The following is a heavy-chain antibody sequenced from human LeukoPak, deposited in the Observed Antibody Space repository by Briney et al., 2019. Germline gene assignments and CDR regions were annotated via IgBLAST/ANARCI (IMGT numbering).Heavy chain of an antibody. D-gene: IGHD3-9*01. J-gene: IGHJ4*02. V-gene: IGHV3-23*01. CDR2: ISGGGGGT. CDR1: GFSFSSYA. Sequence: GGSLRLSCAASGFSFSSYAMSWVRQAPGKGLEWVSGISGGGGGTYYADSVKGRLTISRDNSKNTLYLQMNSLRGEDTAVYYCAKCARVDWLPIDYWGQGTLVTVSS. CDR3: AKCARVDWLPIDY.